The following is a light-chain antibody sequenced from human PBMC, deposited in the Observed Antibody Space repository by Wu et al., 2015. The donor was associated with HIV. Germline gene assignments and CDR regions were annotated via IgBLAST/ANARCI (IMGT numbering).Light chain of an antibody. V-gene: IGKV1-12*01. CDR1: QDISAW. J-gene: IGKJ4*01. CDR3: QQGHSFPLT. Sequence: DIQMSQSPSFVSASVGDRVITTCRATQDISAWLAWYQMKPGKAPQLLISAASTLQGGVPSRFSGSRSGTDFILTINNLQPEDIATYFCQQGHSFPLTFGGGTKMELK. CDR2: AAS.